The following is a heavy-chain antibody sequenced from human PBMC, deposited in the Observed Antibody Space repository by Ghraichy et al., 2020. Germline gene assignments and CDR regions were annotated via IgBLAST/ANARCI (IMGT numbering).Heavy chain of an antibody. V-gene: IGHV3-23*01. Sequence: LSLTCAASGFTFSSYGMNWVRQAPGKGLELVSSIIGSGGSTYYSDSVKGRFTISRYNSKNTLYLQMNSLRAEDTAVYYFERSWDSIGWYWYLDLWGRGTLLTVSS. CDR3: ERSWDSIGWYWYLDL. CDR1: GFTFSSYG. D-gene: IGHD6-19*01. CDR2: IIGSGGST. J-gene: IGHJ2*01.